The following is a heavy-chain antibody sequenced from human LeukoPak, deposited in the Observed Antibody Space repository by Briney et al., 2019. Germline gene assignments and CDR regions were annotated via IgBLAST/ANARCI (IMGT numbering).Heavy chain of an antibody. V-gene: IGHV4-59*01. Sequence: SETLSLTCTVSGDSISGYYWSWIRQPPGKGLEWIGYIYYSGSTNYNPSLKSRVTISVDTSKNQFSLKLSSVTAADTAVYYCARGLGAYSSSWYDDWLDPWGQGTLVTVSS. CDR1: GDSISGYY. CDR3: ARGLGAYSSSWYDDWLDP. CDR2: IYYSGST. D-gene: IGHD6-13*01. J-gene: IGHJ5*02.